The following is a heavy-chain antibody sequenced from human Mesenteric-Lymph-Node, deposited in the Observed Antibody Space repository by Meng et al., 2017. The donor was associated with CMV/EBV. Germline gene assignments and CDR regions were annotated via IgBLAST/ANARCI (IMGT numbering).Heavy chain of an antibody. V-gene: IGHV3-23*03. CDR3: VPLMLPPDY. Sequence: GESLKISCAASGFTFSSYAMSWVRQAPGKGLEWVSVIYSGGSSTYYADSVKGRFTISRDNAKNTLYLQMNSLRAEDTAVYYCVPLMLPPDYWGQGTLVTVSS. CDR1: GFTFSSYA. D-gene: IGHD2-8*01. CDR2: IYSGGSST. J-gene: IGHJ4*02.